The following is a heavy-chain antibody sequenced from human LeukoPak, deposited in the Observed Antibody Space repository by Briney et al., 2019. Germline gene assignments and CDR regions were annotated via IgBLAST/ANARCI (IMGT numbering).Heavy chain of an antibody. CDR2: SINTGNTI. J-gene: IGHJ3*02. Sequence: PGGALRLSCAASGFTCSAYSLIWVGQPPGRGREWVSYSINTGNTIHYTDSVKSLFTVSRNNAKNSLFLQMNSLRDEHTAVYYCARRGGGGRSDALDIWGQGTMVTVSS. V-gene: IGHV3-48*02. CDR1: GFTCSAYS. D-gene: IGHD2-21*01. CDR3: ARRGGGGRSDALDI.